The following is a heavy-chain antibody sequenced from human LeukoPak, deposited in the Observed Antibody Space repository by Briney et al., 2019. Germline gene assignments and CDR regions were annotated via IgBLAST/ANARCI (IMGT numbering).Heavy chain of an antibody. CDR2: IYYTGST. CDR3: ARHRAYSSSSPFDY. Sequence: SETLSLTCSVSGGSISSLYWSWIRQPPGKGLEWIGYIYYTGSTNYNPSLKSRVTMFVDMSKNQFSLRLSSVAAADTAVYYCARHRAYSSSSPFDYWGQGTLVTVSS. CDR1: GGSISSLY. J-gene: IGHJ4*02. V-gene: IGHV4-59*08. D-gene: IGHD6-6*01.